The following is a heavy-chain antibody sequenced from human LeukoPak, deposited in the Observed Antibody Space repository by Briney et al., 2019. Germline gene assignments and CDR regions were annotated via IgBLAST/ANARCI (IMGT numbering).Heavy chain of an antibody. D-gene: IGHD2/OR15-2a*01. CDR3: ARDLPFED. V-gene: IGHV1-2*06. J-gene: IGHJ4*02. CDR2: IHPSSGVT. CDR1: GYTFTSYG. Sequence: ASVKVSCKASGYTFTSYGISWVRQAPGQGLEWMGRIHPSSGVTNYAQSFQGRVTLTRDTSINTAYMELSRLTSDDTAVYYCARDLPFEDWGQGTLVTVSS.